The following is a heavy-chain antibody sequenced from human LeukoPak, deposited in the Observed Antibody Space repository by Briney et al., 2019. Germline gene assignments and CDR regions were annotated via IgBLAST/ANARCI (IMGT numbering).Heavy chain of an antibody. D-gene: IGHD2-2*01. CDR1: GFTLDDYA. CDR2: ISWNSGSI. V-gene: IGHV3-9*01. J-gene: IGHJ5*02. Sequence: GRSLRLSCAASGFTLDDYAMHWVRQAPGKGLEWVSGISWNSGSIGYADSVKGRSTISRDNAKNSLYLQMNSLRAEDTALYYCAKGRDKYQLLSKNWFDPWGQGTLVTVSS. CDR3: AKGRDKYQLLSKNWFDP.